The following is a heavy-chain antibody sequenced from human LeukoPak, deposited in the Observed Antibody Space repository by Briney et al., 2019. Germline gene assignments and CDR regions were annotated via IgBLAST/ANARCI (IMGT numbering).Heavy chain of an antibody. J-gene: IGHJ4*02. CDR3: ASSRGIAAAGIFDY. CDR2: INPSGGST. Sequence: GASVKVSCKASGYTFTSHYMHWVRQAPGQGLEWMGIINPSGGSTSYAQKFQGRVTMTRDTSTSTVYMELGSLRSEDTAVYYCASSRGIAAAGIFDYWGQGTLVTVSS. CDR1: GYTFTSHY. V-gene: IGHV1-46*01. D-gene: IGHD6-13*01.